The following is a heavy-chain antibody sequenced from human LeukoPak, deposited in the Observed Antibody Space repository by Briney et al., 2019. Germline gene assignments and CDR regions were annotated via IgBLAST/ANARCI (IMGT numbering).Heavy chain of an antibody. J-gene: IGHJ4*02. CDR1: GFTFSSYG. Sequence: PGGSLRLSCAASGFTFSSYGMHWVRQAPGKGLEWVAVISYDGSNKYYADSVKGRFTISRDNSKNTLYLQMNSLRAEDTAVYYCAKLPLVGATEIFDYWGQGTLVTVSS. D-gene: IGHD1-26*01. V-gene: IGHV3-30*18. CDR3: AKLPLVGATEIFDY. CDR2: ISYDGSNK.